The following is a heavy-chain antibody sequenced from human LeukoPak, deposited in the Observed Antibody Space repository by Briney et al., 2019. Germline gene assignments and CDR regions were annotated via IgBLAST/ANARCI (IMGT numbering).Heavy chain of an antibody. CDR2: INPNSGGT. CDR3: ARAPYYDILTGYSPYYFDY. CDR1: GYTFTSYG. V-gene: IGHV1-2*04. D-gene: IGHD3-9*01. Sequence: ASVMVSCKASGYTFTSYGISWVRQAPGQGLEWMGRINPNSGGTNYAQKFQGWVTMTRDTSISTAYMELSRLRSDDTAVYYCARAPYYDILTGYSPYYFDYWGQGTLVTVSS. J-gene: IGHJ4*02.